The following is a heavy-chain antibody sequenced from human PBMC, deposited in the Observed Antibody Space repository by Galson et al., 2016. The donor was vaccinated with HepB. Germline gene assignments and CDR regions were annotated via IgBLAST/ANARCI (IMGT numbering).Heavy chain of an antibody. D-gene: IGHD1-26*01. CDR3: AREVVWSDFNWFDP. J-gene: IGHJ5*02. CDR2: YHYSGNT. V-gene: IGHV4-61*01. CDR1: GASVSNDRLY. Sequence: ETLSLTCTISGASVSNDRLYWSWIRQPPGKGLEWIGFYHYSGNTNYNASLKSRVTISFDTSKNQFSLRLSSVTAADTAVYYCAREVVWSDFNWFDPWGQGALVTVSS.